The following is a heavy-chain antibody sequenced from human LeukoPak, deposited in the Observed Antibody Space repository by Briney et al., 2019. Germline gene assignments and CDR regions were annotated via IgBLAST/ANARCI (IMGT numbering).Heavy chain of an antibody. D-gene: IGHD3-3*01. CDR3: ARVPVLRFLEWSNYFDY. CDR2: IYYSGST. J-gene: IGHJ4*02. CDR1: GGSISTSNYY. V-gene: IGHV4-39*07. Sequence: SETLSLTCTVSGGSISTSNYYWGWIRQPPGKGLEWIGSIYYSGSTYYNPSLKSRVTISVDTSKNQFSLKLSSVTAADTAVYYCARVPVLRFLEWSNYFDYWGQGTLVTVSS.